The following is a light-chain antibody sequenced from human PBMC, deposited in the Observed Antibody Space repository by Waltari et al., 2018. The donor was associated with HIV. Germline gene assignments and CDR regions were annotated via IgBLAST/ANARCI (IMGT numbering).Light chain of an antibody. CDR3: AAWDDSLNGPV. CDR2: SNN. CDR1: SSNIGSNT. Sequence: QSVLTQPPSASGTPGQRVTISCSGSSSNIGSNTVNWYQQLPGTAPKLLIYSNNQRPSGVPDRVSGSKSGTSASLAISGRQSEDEADYYCAAWDDSLNGPVFGGGTKLTVL. V-gene: IGLV1-44*01. J-gene: IGLJ3*02.